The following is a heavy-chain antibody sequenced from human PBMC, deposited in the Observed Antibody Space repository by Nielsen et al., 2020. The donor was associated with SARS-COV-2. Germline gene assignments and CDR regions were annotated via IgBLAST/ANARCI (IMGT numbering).Heavy chain of an antibody. Sequence: GGSLRLSCAASGFTFRNYGMHWVRQAPGKGLEWVAVIWHDGSEKYYADSVKGRFTISRDDSKSTMFLQMDSLRAEDTAMYYCSRTHEGATNSWGQGTLVTVSS. CDR2: IWHDGSEK. CDR3: SRTHEGATNS. V-gene: IGHV3-33*01. D-gene: IGHD1-26*01. J-gene: IGHJ4*02. CDR1: GFTFRNYG.